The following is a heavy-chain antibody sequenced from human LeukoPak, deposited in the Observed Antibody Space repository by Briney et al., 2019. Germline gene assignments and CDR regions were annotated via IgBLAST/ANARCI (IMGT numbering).Heavy chain of an antibody. V-gene: IGHV4-59*01. CDR2: IYYSGST. J-gene: IGHJ4*02. D-gene: IGHD6-6*01. CDR3: ARVGWAARVFDY. Sequence: SETLSLSCTVSGVSISSYYWSWIRQPPGKGLEWIGYIYYSGSTNYNPSLKSRVTISVDTSKNQFSLKLSSVTAADTAVYYCARVGWAARVFDYWGQGTLVTVSS. CDR1: GVSISSYY.